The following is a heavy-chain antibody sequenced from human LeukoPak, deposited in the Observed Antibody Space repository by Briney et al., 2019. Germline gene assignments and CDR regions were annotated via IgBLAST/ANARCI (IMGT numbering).Heavy chain of an antibody. CDR3: ARDSQSIVVVTGGVNWFDP. D-gene: IGHD2-21*02. J-gene: IGHJ5*02. V-gene: IGHV4-39*02. Sequence: PSETLSLTCTVSGGSISSSSYYWGWIRQPPGKGLEWIGSIYYSGSTYYNPSLKSRVTISVDTSKNQFSLKLSSVTAADTAVYYCARDSQSIVVVTGGVNWFDPWGQGTLVTVSS. CDR2: IYYSGST. CDR1: GGSISSSSYY.